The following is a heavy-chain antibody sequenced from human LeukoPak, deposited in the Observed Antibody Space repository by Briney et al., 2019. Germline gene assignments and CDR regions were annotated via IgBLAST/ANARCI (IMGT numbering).Heavy chain of an antibody. CDR3: ASHPVPPPGRGNYGMDV. CDR1: GGTFSSYA. J-gene: IGHJ6*04. V-gene: IGHV1-69*13. Sequence: GASVTVSCKASGGTFSSYAISWVRQAPGQGLEWMGGIIPIFGTANYAQKFQGRVTITADESTSTAYMELSSLRSEDTAVYYCASHPVPPPGRGNYGMDVWGKGTTVTVSS. D-gene: IGHD2-2*01. CDR2: IIPIFGTA.